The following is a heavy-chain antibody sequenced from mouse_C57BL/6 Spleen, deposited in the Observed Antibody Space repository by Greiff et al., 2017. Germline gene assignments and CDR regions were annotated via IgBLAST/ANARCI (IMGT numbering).Heavy chain of an antibody. CDR1: GYTFTSYW. V-gene: IGHV1-69*01. CDR2: IDPSDSYT. D-gene: IGHD2-1*01. Sequence: QVQLQQPGAELVMPGASVKLSCKASGYTFTSYWMHWVKQRPGQGLEWIGEIDPSDSYTNYNQKFKGKSTLTVDKSSSTAYMQLSSLTSEDSAVFYCARRDGNYEGFAYWGQGTLVTVSA. CDR3: ARRDGNYEGFAY. J-gene: IGHJ3*01.